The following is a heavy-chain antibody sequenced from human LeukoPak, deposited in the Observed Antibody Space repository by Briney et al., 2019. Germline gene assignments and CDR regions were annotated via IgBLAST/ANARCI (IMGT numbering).Heavy chain of an antibody. CDR2: ISASGGST. V-gene: IGHV3-23*01. J-gene: IGHJ4*02. CDR1: GFTFSSSA. CDR3: AKGQRWESPHYLDS. Sequence: GGSLRLSCAASGFTFSSSAMSWVRQVPGKGLEWVSGISASGGSTYYADSVRGRFTISRDNSKNTLYVQMNSLRDEDTAVYYCAKGQRWESPHYLDSWGQGTLVTVSS. D-gene: IGHD1-26*01.